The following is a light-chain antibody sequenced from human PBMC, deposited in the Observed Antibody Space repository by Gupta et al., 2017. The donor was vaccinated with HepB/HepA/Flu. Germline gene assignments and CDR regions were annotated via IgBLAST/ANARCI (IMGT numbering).Light chain of an antibody. Sequence: QSVLTQPPSASGTPGQRVTNSCSGSSSNIGSNYVSWYPQLPGTAPKLLIYRNNQRPSGVPDRFSGSKSGTSSSLAISGLRSEDEADYYCAAWDDSLSGRVIFGGGTKLTVL. V-gene: IGLV1-47*01. J-gene: IGLJ2*01. CDR2: RNN. CDR1: SSNIGSNY. CDR3: AAWDDSLSGRVI.